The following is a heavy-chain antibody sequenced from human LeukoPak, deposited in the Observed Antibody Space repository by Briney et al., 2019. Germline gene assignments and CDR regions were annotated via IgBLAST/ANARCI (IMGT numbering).Heavy chain of an antibody. D-gene: IGHD6-19*01. CDR1: GGPFSGYY. J-gene: IGHJ4*02. CDR2: INHSGST. V-gene: IGHV4-34*01. CDR3: ARGTQWLGN. Sequence: SETLSLTCAVYGGPFSGYYWSWIRQPPGKGLEWIGEINHSGSTNYNPSLKSRVTISVDTSKNQFSLKLSSVTAADTAVYYCARGTQWLGNWGQGTLVTVSS.